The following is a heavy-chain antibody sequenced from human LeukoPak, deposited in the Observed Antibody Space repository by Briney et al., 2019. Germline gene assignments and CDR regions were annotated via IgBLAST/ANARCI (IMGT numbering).Heavy chain of an antibody. Sequence: PGGSLRLSCAASGFTFSSYSMSWVRRAPRMGLEWVSTISSTGTYVYYADSVKGRFTISRDNAKKSLYLQMNSLTAEDTAVYYCATSRDFHFDYWGQGTLVTVSS. J-gene: IGHJ4*02. V-gene: IGHV3-21*01. CDR2: ISSTGTYV. CDR3: ATSRDFHFDY. CDR1: GFTFSSYS. D-gene: IGHD2/OR15-2a*01.